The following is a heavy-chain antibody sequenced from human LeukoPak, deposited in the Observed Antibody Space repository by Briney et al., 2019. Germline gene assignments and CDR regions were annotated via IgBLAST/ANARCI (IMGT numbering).Heavy chain of an antibody. D-gene: IGHD1-26*01. CDR1: GYTFTGYY. Sequence: ASVKVSCKASGYTFTGYYMHWVRQAPGQGLEWMGWINPNSGGTNYAQKFQGRVTMTRDTSISTAYMELSSLRSEDTAVYYCARTKWELPLGYFDLWGRGTLVTVSS. J-gene: IGHJ2*01. CDR3: ARTKWELPLGYFDL. CDR2: INPNSGGT. V-gene: IGHV1-2*02.